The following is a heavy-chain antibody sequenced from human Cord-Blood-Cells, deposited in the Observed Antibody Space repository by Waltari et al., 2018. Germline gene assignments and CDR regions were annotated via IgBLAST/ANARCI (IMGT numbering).Heavy chain of an antibody. V-gene: IGHV4-39*01. CDR2: IYYSGST. D-gene: IGHD2-15*01. J-gene: IGHJ4*02. CDR3: ARHDVVVVAATNFDY. CDR1: GGSISSSSYY. Sequence: QLQLQESGPGLVKPSETLSLTCTVSGGSISSSSYYWGWIRQPPGKGLEWIGSIYYSGSTYSNPSLKSRVTISVDTSKNQFSLKLSAVTAADTAVYYCARHDVVVVAATNFDYWGQGTLVTVSS.